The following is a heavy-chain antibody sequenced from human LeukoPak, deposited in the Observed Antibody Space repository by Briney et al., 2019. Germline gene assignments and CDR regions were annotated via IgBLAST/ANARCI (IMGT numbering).Heavy chain of an antibody. CDR3: ASAYYYDSSGYYFDPDY. Sequence: GESLKISCKGSGYSFTSYWIGWVRQMPGKSLEWMGIIYPGDSDTRYSPSFQGQVTISADKSISTAYLQWSSLKASDTAMYYCASAYYYDSSGYYFDPDYWGQGTLVTVSS. CDR2: IYPGDSDT. CDR1: GYSFTSYW. D-gene: IGHD3-22*01. V-gene: IGHV5-51*01. J-gene: IGHJ4*02.